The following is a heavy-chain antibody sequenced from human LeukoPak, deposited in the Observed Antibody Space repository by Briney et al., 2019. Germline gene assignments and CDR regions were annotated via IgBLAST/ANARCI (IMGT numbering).Heavy chain of an antibody. Sequence: ASVKVSCKASGYTFTGYYMHWVRQAPGQGLEWMGWISAYNGNTNYAQKLQGRVTMTTDTSTSTAYMELRSLRSDDTAVYYCARNRDSITGTTDRGSFDIWGQGTMVTVSS. D-gene: IGHD1-20*01. V-gene: IGHV1-18*04. J-gene: IGHJ3*02. CDR3: ARNRDSITGTTDRGSFDI. CDR2: ISAYNGNT. CDR1: GYTFTGYY.